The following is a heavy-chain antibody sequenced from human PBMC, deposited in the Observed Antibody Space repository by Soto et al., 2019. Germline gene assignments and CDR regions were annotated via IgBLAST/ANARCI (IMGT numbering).Heavy chain of an antibody. CDR2: ISAYNGNT. Sequence: ASVKVSCKASGYTFTSYGISWVRQAPGQGLEWMGWISAYNGNTNYAQKLQGRVTMTTDTSTSTPYMELRSLRSDDTAVYYCARSRYGDSLLSDYWGQGTLVTVSS. D-gene: IGHD4-17*01. CDR3: ARSRYGDSLLSDY. V-gene: IGHV1-18*01. CDR1: GYTFTSYG. J-gene: IGHJ4*02.